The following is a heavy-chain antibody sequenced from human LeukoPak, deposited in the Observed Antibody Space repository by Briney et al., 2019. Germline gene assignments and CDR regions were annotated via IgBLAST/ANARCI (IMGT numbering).Heavy chain of an antibody. CDR1: GGSISSYY. J-gene: IGHJ6*03. CDR3: ARGGGNFYYYYYMDV. CDR2: IYTSGST. D-gene: IGHD4-23*01. Sequence: PSETLSLTCTVSGGSISSYYWSWIRQPAGKGLECIGRIYTSGSTNYNPSLKSRVTMSVDTSKNQFSLKLSSVTAADTAVYYCARGGGNFYYYYYMDVWGKGTTVTVSS. V-gene: IGHV4-4*07.